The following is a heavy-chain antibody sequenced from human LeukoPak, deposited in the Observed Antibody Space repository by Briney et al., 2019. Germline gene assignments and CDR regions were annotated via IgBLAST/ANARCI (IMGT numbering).Heavy chain of an antibody. D-gene: IGHD2-15*01. CDR3: ARRTGSSASAFDI. J-gene: IGHJ3*02. CDR2: IYYRGIT. CDR1: GGSLSSISNY. Sequence: SETLSLTCTISGGSLSSISNYWGWIRQPPGKGLEWIGSIYYRGITYHNPSLKGPPKQSIDTSKNQFSLKLSSVTAADTAVYSCARRTGSSASAFDIWGQGTMVTVSS. V-gene: IGHV4-39*01.